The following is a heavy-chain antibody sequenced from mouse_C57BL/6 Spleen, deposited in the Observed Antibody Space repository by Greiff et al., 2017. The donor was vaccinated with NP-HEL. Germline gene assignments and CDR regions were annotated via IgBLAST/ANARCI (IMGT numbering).Heavy chain of an antibody. V-gene: IGHV1-15*01. CDR1: GYTFTDYE. CDR3: TLTTVVEYYFDY. J-gene: IGHJ2*01. Sequence: QVQLKESGAELVRPGASVTLSCKASGYTFTDYEMHWVKQTPVHGLEWIGAIDPETGGTAYNQKFKGKAILTADKSSSTAYMELRSLTSEDSAVYYCTLTTVVEYYFDYWGQGTTLTVSS. D-gene: IGHD1-1*01. CDR2: IDPETGGT.